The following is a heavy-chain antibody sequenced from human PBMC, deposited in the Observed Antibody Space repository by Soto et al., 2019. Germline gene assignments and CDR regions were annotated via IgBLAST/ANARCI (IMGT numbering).Heavy chain of an antibody. V-gene: IGHV4-59*01. CDR2: IYYSGST. CDR3: ARGYRSSWYWFDP. J-gene: IGHJ5*02. Sequence: PSETLSLTCTVSGGSISSYYWSWIRQPPGKGLEWIGYIYYSGSTNYNPSLKSRVTISVDTSKNQFSLKLSSVTAADMAVYYCARGYRSSWYWFDPWGQGTLVTVSS. CDR1: GGSISSYY. D-gene: IGHD6-13*01.